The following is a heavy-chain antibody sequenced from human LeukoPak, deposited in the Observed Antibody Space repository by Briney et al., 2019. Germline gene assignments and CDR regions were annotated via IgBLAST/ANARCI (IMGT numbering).Heavy chain of an antibody. Sequence: SETLSLTCIVSGGSMNSYYWTWIRQPAGKGLEWIGRINPSGSTNYNPSLKSRVTMSVDTSKNQYSLNLTSVTAADTAVYYCVSGPPSRQFDPWGQGTLVAVSS. CDR1: GGSMNSYY. CDR2: INPSGST. V-gene: IGHV4-4*07. CDR3: VSGPPSRQFDP. J-gene: IGHJ5*02.